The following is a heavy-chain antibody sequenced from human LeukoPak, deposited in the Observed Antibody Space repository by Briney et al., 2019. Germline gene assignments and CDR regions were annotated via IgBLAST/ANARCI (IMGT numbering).Heavy chain of an antibody. V-gene: IGHV1-69*13. CDR3: ARDGTTVTFTSPGDGMDV. CDR1: GGTFSSYA. D-gene: IGHD4-11*01. Sequence: GASVNVSCTASGGTFSSYAISWVRQAPGQGLEWMGGIIPIFGTANYAQKFQGRVTITADESTSTAYMELSSLRSEDTAVYYCARDGTTVTFTSPGDGMDVWGQGTTVTVSS. CDR2: IIPIFGTA. J-gene: IGHJ6*02.